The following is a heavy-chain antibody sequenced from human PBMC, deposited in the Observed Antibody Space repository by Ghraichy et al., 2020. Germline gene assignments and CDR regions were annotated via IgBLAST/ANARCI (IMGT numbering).Heavy chain of an antibody. D-gene: IGHD1-26*01. Sequence: GGSLRLSCAASGFTFSSHWMHWVRQAPGKGLVCVSRINSDGSYSDYGDSVKGRFTISRDNAKNTLYLQMNSLRAEDTAVYYCTRDPAWGALDYWGQGTLVTVSS. CDR2: INSDGSYS. CDR1: GFTFSSHW. V-gene: IGHV3-74*01. J-gene: IGHJ4*02. CDR3: TRDPAWGALDY.